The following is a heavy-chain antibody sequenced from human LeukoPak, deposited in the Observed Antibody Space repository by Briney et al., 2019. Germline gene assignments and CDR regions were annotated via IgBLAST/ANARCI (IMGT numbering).Heavy chain of an antibody. V-gene: IGHV3-21*01. CDR3: ARDRGSYYDPPGFDY. CDR1: GFTFSSYS. CDR2: ISSSSSYI. Sequence: PGGSLRLSCAASGFTFSSYSMNWVRQAPGKGLEWVSSISSSSSYIYYADSVKGRFTISRDNAKNSLYLQMNSLRAEDTAVYYCARDRGSYYDPPGFDYWGQGTLVTVSS. J-gene: IGHJ4*02. D-gene: IGHD1-26*01.